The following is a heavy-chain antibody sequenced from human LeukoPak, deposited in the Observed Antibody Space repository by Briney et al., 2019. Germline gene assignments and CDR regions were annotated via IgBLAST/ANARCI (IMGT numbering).Heavy chain of an antibody. Sequence: GGSLRLSCAASGFTFSSYAMHWVRQAPGKGLEWVAFIRYAGSNKYYADSVKGRFTIPRDNSKNTLYLQINSLRAEDTAVYYCAKKWSGDYDSSGINDAFDIWGQGTMVTVSS. CDR1: GFTFSSYA. CDR2: IRYAGSNK. D-gene: IGHD3-22*01. J-gene: IGHJ3*02. CDR3: AKKWSGDYDSSGINDAFDI. V-gene: IGHV3-30*02.